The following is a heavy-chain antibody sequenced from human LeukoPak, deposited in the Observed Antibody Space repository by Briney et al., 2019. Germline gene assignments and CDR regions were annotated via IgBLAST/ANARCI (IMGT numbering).Heavy chain of an antibody. J-gene: IGHJ4*02. V-gene: IGHV1-2*02. D-gene: IGHD3-22*01. CDR3: ARTYDSSESFDY. CDR1: GYAFTGYY. Sequence: ASVKVSCKASGYAFTGYYMHWVRQAPGQGLEWMGWINPNSGGTNYAQKLQGRVTMTTDTSTSTAYMELRSLRSDDTAVYYCARTYDSSESFDYWGQGTLVTVSS. CDR2: INPNSGGT.